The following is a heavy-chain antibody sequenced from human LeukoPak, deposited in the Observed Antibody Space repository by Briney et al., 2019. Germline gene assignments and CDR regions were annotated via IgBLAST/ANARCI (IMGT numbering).Heavy chain of an antibody. Sequence: PSETLSLTCAVYGGSFSGYYWSWIRQPPGKGLEWIGEINHSGSTNYNPSLKSRVTISVDTSKNQFSLKLSSVTAADTAVFFRAKDGIRYFDWLLSPQLYYYYGMDVWGQGTTVTVSS. D-gene: IGHD3-9*01. J-gene: IGHJ6*02. CDR2: INHSGST. CDR3: AKDGIRYFDWLLSPQLYYYYGMDV. CDR1: GGSFSGYY. V-gene: IGHV4-34*01.